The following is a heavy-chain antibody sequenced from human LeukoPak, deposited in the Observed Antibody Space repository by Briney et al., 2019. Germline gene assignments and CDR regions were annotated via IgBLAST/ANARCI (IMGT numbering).Heavy chain of an antibody. CDR3: ARCIAVAGTEAFDI. CDR1: GGTFSSYA. CDR2: IIPIFGTA. D-gene: IGHD6-19*01. Sequence: EASVKVSCKASGGTFSSYAISWVRQAPGQGLEWMGGIIPIFGTANYAQKFQGRVTITADESTSTAYMELSSLRSEDTAVYYCARCIAVAGTEAFDIWGQGTMVTVSS. J-gene: IGHJ3*02. V-gene: IGHV1-69*13.